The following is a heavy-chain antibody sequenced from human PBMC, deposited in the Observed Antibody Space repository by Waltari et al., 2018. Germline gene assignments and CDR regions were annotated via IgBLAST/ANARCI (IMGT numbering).Heavy chain of an antibody. J-gene: IGHJ5*02. Sequence: QVQLVQSGAEVKKPGSSVKVSCNASGGTFSRYAISWVPQAPGQGLEWMGGIIPIFGTANYAQKFQGRVTITTDESTSTAYMELSSLRSEDTAVYYCARDRSMSGYGNWFDPWGQGTLVTVSS. CDR2: IIPIFGTA. D-gene: IGHD5-12*01. V-gene: IGHV1-69*05. CDR3: ARDRSMSGYGNWFDP. CDR1: GGTFSRYA.